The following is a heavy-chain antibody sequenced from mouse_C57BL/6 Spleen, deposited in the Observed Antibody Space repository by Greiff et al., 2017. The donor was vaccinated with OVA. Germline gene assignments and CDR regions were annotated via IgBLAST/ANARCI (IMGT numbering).Heavy chain of an antibody. CDR3: ARSRDYGSSYGGFAY. V-gene: IGHV5-16*01. D-gene: IGHD1-1*01. CDR2: INHDGSST. Sequence: EVMLVEPEGGLVQPGSSMKLSCTASGFTFSDYYMAWVRQVPGKGLEWVATINHDGSSTYYIEYLKSSFIISRDNAKNIPYLQLSSLKSEDTATYYCARSRDYGSSYGGFAYWGQGTLVTVSA. J-gene: IGHJ3*01. CDR1: GFTFSDYY.